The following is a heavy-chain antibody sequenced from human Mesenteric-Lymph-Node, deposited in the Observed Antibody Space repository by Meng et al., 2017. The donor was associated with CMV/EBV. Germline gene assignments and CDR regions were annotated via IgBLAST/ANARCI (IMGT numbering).Heavy chain of an antibody. CDR3: ARHNWDYVGNWFDP. D-gene: IGHD1-7*01. CDR2: MYHTGSA. V-gene: IGHV4-4*02. Sequence: VSGVSINNDNWWSWVRQPPGKGLEWIAEMYHTGSANYNPSLKSRVTISLDKSKNHLSLRLTSVTAADTAIYYCARHNWDYVGNWFDPWGPGTLVTVSS. J-gene: IGHJ5*02. CDR1: GVSINNDNW.